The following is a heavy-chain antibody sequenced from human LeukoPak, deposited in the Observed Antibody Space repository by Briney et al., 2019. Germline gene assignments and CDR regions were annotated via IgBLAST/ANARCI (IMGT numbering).Heavy chain of an antibody. V-gene: IGHV4-30-4*08. J-gene: IGHJ6*03. CDR1: GGSISSGDYY. Sequence: KPSETLSLTCTVSGGSISSGDYYWRWIRQPPGKGLEWIGYIYYSGSSYYNPSLKSRVTISVDTSKNQFSLKLSSVTAADTAVYYCARASPPNYDILTGYSLYYYYYMDVWGKGTTVTVSS. D-gene: IGHD3-9*01. CDR2: IYYSGSS. CDR3: ARASPPNYDILTGYSLYYYYYMDV.